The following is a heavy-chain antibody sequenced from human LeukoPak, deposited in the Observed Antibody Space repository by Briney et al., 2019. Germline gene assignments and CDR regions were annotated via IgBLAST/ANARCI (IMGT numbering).Heavy chain of an antibody. CDR1: GFTFSSYA. V-gene: IGHV3-23*01. D-gene: IGHD6-19*01. CDR2: ISGSGGST. CDR3: AKDRAGLGHFDY. J-gene: IGHJ4*02. Sequence: GGSLRLSCAASGFTFSSYAMSWVRQAPRKGLEWVSAISGSGGSTYYADSVKGRFTISRDNSKNTLYLQMNSLRAEDTAVYYCAKDRAGLGHFDYWGQGTLVTVSS.